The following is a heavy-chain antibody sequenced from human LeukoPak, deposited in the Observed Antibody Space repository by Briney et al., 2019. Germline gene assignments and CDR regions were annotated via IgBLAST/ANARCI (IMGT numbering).Heavy chain of an antibody. CDR1: GFAFSVYA. Sequence: GGSLRLSCAASGFAFSVYAMSWLRQPPGKGLEWVSTINANSGTTSYAASVRGRFSISRDNSKNTLYLQLNTLRADDTATYYCAKPISGGLAVTADWFHPWGQGTMVVVSS. J-gene: IGHJ5*01. CDR3: AKPISGGLAVTADWFHP. CDR2: INANSGTT. V-gene: IGHV3-23*01. D-gene: IGHD6-19*01.